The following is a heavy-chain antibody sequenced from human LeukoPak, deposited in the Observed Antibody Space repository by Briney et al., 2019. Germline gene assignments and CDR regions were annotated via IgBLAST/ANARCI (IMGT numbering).Heavy chain of an antibody. V-gene: IGHV4-34*01. CDR3: ARRSDFWSGYYTGYNWFDP. D-gene: IGHD3-3*01. Sequence: SETLSLTCAVYGGSFSGYYWSWIRQPPGKGLEWIGEINHSGSTNYNPSLKSRVTISVDTSKNQFSLKLSSVTAADTAVYYCARRSDFWSGYYTGYNWFDPWGQGTLVTVSS. J-gene: IGHJ5*02. CDR1: GGSFSGYY. CDR2: INHSGST.